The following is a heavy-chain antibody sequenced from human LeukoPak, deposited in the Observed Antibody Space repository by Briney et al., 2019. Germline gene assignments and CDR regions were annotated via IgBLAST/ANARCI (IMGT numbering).Heavy chain of an antibody. D-gene: IGHD6-13*01. V-gene: IGHV4-39*01. CDR2: IYYSGST. Sequence: KPSETLSLTCTVSGGSISSSSAYWGWIRQPPGKGLEWIGSIYYSGSTYYNPSLKSRVTISVDTSKNQFSLKLSSVTAADTAVYYCARLTGSWSGGGWFDPWGQGTLVTVSS. CDR1: GGSISSSSAY. CDR3: ARLTGSWSGGGWFDP. J-gene: IGHJ5*02.